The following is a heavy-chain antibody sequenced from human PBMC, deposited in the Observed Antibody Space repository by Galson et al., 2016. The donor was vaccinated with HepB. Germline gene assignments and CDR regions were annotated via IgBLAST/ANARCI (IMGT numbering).Heavy chain of an antibody. J-gene: IGHJ4*02. CDR3: AREFDRSFHY. CDR2: INHDGGER. CDR1: GFRLTNYW. D-gene: IGHD3-22*01. V-gene: IGHV3-7*01. Sequence: SLRLSCAASGFRLTNYWMSWVRQAPGKGLEWVANINHDGGERYYVDSVRGRFTISRDDAKNSLSLQMNSLRVDDTAVDYCAREFDRSFHYWGQGVLVTVSS.